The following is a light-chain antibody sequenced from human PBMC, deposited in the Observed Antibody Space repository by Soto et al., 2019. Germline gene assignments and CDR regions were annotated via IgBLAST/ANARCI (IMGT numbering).Light chain of an antibody. Sequence: QSALTQPASVSGSPGQSITISCTGTRSDVGAFTSVSWYQQHPGKAPKLIIYDIIHRPSGVSDRFAGSKSVNTASLTISGLQTEDEATYHCSSYSRSTTLVVFGGGTKLTVL. CDR2: DII. CDR3: SSYSRSTTLVV. CDR1: RSDVGAFTS. V-gene: IGLV2-14*03. J-gene: IGLJ2*01.